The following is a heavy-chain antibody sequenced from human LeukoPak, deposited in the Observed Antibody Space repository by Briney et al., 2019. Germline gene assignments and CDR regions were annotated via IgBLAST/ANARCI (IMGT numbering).Heavy chain of an antibody. V-gene: IGHV3-23*01. Sequence: GGSLRLSCAASGFTFTNYAMSWVRQAPGKGLEWVSVLTGDGGTYYADSVKGRFTNSRDDSKNTLFLQMNSLRAEDTAVYYCARHYGPWGQGTLVAVSS. CDR1: GFTFTNYA. CDR2: LTGDGGT. J-gene: IGHJ5*02. CDR3: ARHYGP. D-gene: IGHD3-16*01.